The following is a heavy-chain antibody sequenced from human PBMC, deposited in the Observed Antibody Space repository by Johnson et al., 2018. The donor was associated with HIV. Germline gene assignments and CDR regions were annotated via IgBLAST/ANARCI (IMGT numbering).Heavy chain of an antibody. J-gene: IGHJ3*02. V-gene: IGHV3-15*01. CDR1: GFTFSNAW. D-gene: IGHD2-15*01. CDR3: GRDWSGCSGGSCRGNAFDI. CDR2: IKSKTDGGTT. Sequence: VQLVESGGGLVKPGGSLRLSCAASGFTFSNAWMSWVRQAPGKGLEWVGRIKSKTDGGTTDYAAPVKGRFTISRDDSKNTLYLQMNSLKTGDKAGYYCGRDWSGCSGGSCRGNAFDIWGQGTMVTVSS.